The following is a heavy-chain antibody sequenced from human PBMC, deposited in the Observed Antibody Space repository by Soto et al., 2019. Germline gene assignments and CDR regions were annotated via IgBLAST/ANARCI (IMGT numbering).Heavy chain of an antibody. D-gene: IGHD2-21*02. CDR2: ILWDDDE. CDR3: AHRGHDFQDAFDV. CDR1: GFSFTTSGVG. Sequence: QITLKESGPTLVKPTQTLTLTCTFSGFSFTTSGVGVGWIRQPPGKALEWLALILWDDDERYRSSLKSRLTITKDTAKNQVILIMTDIDPVDTATYYCAHRGHDFQDAFDVWGQGTMVTVSS. V-gene: IGHV2-5*02. J-gene: IGHJ3*01.